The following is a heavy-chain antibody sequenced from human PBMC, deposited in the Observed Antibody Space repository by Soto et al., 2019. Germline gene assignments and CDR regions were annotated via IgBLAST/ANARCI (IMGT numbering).Heavy chain of an antibody. J-gene: IGHJ5*02. D-gene: IGHD3-10*01. Sequence: PSETLSLTCTVSGGSISGYYWSWIRQPPGKGLEWIGYIYYSGSTNYNPSLKSRVTISVDTSKNQFSLKLSSVTAADTAVYYCASYGSGSYQRFDPWGQGTLVTVSS. CDR2: IYYSGST. CDR1: GGSISGYY. CDR3: ASYGSGSYQRFDP. V-gene: IGHV4-59*01.